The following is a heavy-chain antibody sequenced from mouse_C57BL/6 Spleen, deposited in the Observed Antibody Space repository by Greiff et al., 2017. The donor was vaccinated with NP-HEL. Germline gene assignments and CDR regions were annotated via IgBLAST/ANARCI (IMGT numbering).Heavy chain of an antibody. CDR3: AREDYGSSSYFDY. D-gene: IGHD1-1*01. CDR2: INPNNGGT. CDR1: GYTFTDYN. J-gene: IGHJ2*01. V-gene: IGHV1-22*01. Sequence: VQLKQSGPELVKPGASVKMSCKASGYTFTDYNMHWVKQSHGKSLEWIGYINPNNGGTSYNQKFKGKATLTVNKSSSTAYMELRSLTSEDSAVYYCAREDYGSSSYFDYWGQGTTLTVSS.